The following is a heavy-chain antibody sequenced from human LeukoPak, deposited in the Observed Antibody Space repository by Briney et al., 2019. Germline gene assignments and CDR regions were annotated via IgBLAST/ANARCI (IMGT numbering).Heavy chain of an antibody. V-gene: IGHV1-2*02. J-gene: IGHJ4*02. CDR3: ARDLRYTTG. CDR1: GYTFTGYY. CDR2: INPNSGAT. Sequence: ASVKVSCKASGYTFTGYYIHWVRQAPGQGLEWMGWINPNSGATNYAQKFQGSVTMTGDTSISTAYMELTRLTSDDTAVYYCARDLRYTTGWGQGTLVTVSS. D-gene: IGHD1-1*01.